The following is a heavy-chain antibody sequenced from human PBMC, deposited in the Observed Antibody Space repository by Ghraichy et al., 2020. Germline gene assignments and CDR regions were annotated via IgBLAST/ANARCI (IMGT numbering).Heavy chain of an antibody. D-gene: IGHD3-9*01. Sequence: GGSLRLSCAASGFTFSSYAMTWVRQAPGKGLEWVSVISGSGGSTHYADSVKGRFTISRDNSKNTLYLQMNSLRVEDTAIYYCARTLYYAIVAGFYRNWGPGTLFTVSS. CDR1: GFTFSSYA. V-gene: IGHV3-23*01. J-gene: IGHJ1*01. CDR3: ARTLYYAIVAGFYRN. CDR2: ISGSGGST.